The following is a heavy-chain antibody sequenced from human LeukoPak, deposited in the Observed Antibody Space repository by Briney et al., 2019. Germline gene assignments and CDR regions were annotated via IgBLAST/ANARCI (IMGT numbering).Heavy chain of an antibody. CDR3: AKDKHEVVPAADEY. D-gene: IGHD2-2*01. J-gene: IGHJ4*02. CDR2: ISGSGGST. CDR1: GFTFSSYA. V-gene: IGHV3-23*01. Sequence: GGSLRLSCAASGFTFSSYAMSWVRQAPGKGLEWVSAISGSGGSTYYADSVKGRFTISRDNSKNTLYLQMNSLRAEDTALYYCAKDKHEVVPAADEYWGQGTLVTVSS.